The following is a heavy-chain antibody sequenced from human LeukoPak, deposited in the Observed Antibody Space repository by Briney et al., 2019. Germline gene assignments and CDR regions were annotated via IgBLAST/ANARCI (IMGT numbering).Heavy chain of an antibody. J-gene: IGHJ3*02. V-gene: IGHV4-59*11. D-gene: IGHD4-17*01. CDR2: ISYIGST. CDR3: ARDPTTVTKGFDI. CDR1: DDSFSSHY. Sequence: MTSETLSLTCTVSDDSFSSHYWTWIRQPPGKGLEWIGYISYIGSTNYNPSLKSRVTISVDTSKNQFSLKVSSVTAADTAVYYCARDPTTVTKGFDIWSQGTLVTVSS.